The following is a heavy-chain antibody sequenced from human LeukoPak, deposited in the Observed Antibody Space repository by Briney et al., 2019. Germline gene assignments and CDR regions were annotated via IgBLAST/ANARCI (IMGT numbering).Heavy chain of an antibody. CDR1: GGTFSSYA. D-gene: IGHD5-18*01. CDR2: IIPILGIA. J-gene: IGHJ4*02. V-gene: IGHV1-69*04. Sequence: SVKVSCKASGGTFSSYAISWVRQAPGQGLEWMGRIIPILGIANYAQKFQGRVTITADKSTSTAYMELSSLRSEDTAVYYCAREKTAMVHFDYWGQGTLVTVSS. CDR3: AREKTAMVHFDY.